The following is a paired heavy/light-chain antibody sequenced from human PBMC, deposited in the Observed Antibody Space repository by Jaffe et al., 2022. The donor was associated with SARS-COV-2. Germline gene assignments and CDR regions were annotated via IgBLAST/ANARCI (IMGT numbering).Light chain of an antibody. CDR2: GAS. V-gene: IGKV3-20*01. Sequence: EIVLTQSPGTLSLSPGERATLSCRASQSVSSRYLAWYQQKPGQAPRLLIYGASTRATGIPDRFSGSGSGTDFSLTISRLEPEDFAVYYCQQYGSSFFFGGGTKVEIK. J-gene: IGKJ4*01. CDR1: QSVSSRY. CDR3: QQYGSSFF.
Heavy chain of an antibody. Sequence: EVQLAESGGDLLQPGRTLRLSCAAAGFNFDDYAMHWVRQPPGKGLEWVSGISWNSDYIGYADSVKGRFTISRDNAKNALYLQMTSLTPEDTAFYYCAKGRDYGSGSPFDYWGQGTLVTVSS. D-gene: IGHD3-10*01. CDR1: GFNFDDYA. J-gene: IGHJ4*02. CDR2: ISWNSDYI. V-gene: IGHV3-9*01. CDR3: AKGRDYGSGSPFDY.